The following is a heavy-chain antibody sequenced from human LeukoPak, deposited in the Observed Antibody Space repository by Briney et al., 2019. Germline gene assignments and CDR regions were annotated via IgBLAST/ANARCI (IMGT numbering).Heavy chain of an antibody. V-gene: IGHV3-30*18. Sequence: GGSLGLSCAASGFTFSSYGMHWVRQAPGKGLEWVAVISYDGSNKYYADSVKGRFTISRDNSKNTLYLQMNSLRAEDTAVYYCAKGYCSGGSCYYYYYGMDVWGKGTTVTVSS. D-gene: IGHD2-15*01. J-gene: IGHJ6*04. CDR2: ISYDGSNK. CDR1: GFTFSSYG. CDR3: AKGYCSGGSCYYYYYGMDV.